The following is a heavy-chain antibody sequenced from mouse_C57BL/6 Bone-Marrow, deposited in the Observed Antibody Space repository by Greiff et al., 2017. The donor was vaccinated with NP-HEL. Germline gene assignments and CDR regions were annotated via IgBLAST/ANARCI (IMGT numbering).Heavy chain of an antibody. Sequence: VQLQQSGAELMKPGASVKLFCKATGYTFTGYWIEWVKQRPGHGLEWIGEILPGSGSTNYNEKFKGKATFTADTSSNTAYMQLSSLTTEDSAIYYCASPRWLLREAWFAYWGQGTLVTVSA. J-gene: IGHJ3*01. CDR1: GYTFTGYW. CDR3: ASPRWLLREAWFAY. D-gene: IGHD2-3*01. CDR2: ILPGSGST. V-gene: IGHV1-9*01.